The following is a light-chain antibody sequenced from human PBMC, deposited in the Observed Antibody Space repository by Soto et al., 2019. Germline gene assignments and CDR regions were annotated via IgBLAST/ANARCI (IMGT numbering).Light chain of an antibody. J-gene: IGKJ4*01. CDR2: AAS. Sequence: EIVLTQSPGTLSLSPGERATLSCRASQSINNNYLAWYQQKPGQAPRLLIYAASSRAAGIPDRFSGSGSGTDYILTISRLEPEDFAVYYCQQYGTSTLRTFGGGTQVEI. CDR1: QSINNNY. CDR3: QQYGTSTLRT. V-gene: IGKV3-20*01.